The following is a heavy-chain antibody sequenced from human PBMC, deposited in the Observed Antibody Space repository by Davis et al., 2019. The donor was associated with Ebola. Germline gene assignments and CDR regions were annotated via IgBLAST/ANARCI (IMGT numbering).Heavy chain of an antibody. CDR3: ARGRVFGSAFDI. CDR2: INHSGST. Sequence: MPSETLSLTCVVYGGSFRGNYWSWIRHPPGTGLEWIAEINHSGSTKYNPSLKSRVTVSVDTSKNQFSLKLTSVTAADTAVYYCARGRVFGSAFDIWGQGTMVTVSS. V-gene: IGHV4-34*01. D-gene: IGHD3-3*01. J-gene: IGHJ3*02. CDR1: GGSFRGNY.